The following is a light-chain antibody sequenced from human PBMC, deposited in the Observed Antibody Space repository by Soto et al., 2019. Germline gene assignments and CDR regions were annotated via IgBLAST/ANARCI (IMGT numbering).Light chain of an antibody. Sequence: QSVLTQSPSASASLGASVKLTCTLSSGHSSYAIAWHQQQPEKGPRYLMKLNSDGSHSKGDGIPDRFSGSSSGAERYLTISSLQSEDEADYYCQTWGTGFWVFGGETNLTVL. V-gene: IGLV4-69*01. CDR2: LNSDGSH. CDR3: QTWGTGFWV. CDR1: SGHSSYA. J-gene: IGLJ3*02.